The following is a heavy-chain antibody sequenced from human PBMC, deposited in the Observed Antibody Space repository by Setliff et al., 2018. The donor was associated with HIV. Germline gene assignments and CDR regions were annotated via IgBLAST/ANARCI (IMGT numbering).Heavy chain of an antibody. CDR1: GFTFSTYE. CDR2: ISSSGSTI. D-gene: IGHD3-3*01. Sequence: GGSLRLSWSASGFTFSTYEMNWVRQAPGKGPEWVSYISSSGSTIYYADSVKGRFTISRDNAKNSLYLQMNSLRAEDTAVYYCAPLGGSRFYFDYWGQGTLVTVSS. J-gene: IGHJ4*02. V-gene: IGHV3-48*03. CDR3: APLGGSRFYFDY.